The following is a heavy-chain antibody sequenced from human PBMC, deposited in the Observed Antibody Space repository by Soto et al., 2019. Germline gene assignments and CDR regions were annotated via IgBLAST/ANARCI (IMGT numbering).Heavy chain of an antibody. CDR1: GFTFSSYG. V-gene: IGHV3-33*01. J-gene: IGHJ3*02. CDR3: ARGYGGNSAAFDI. CDR2: IWYDGSNK. D-gene: IGHD2-21*02. Sequence: PGGSLRLSCAASGFTFSSYGMHWVRQAPGKGLEWVAVIWYDGSNKYYADSVKGRFTISRDNSKNTLYLQMNSLRVEDTAVFYCARGYGGNSAAFDIWGQGTMVTVSS.